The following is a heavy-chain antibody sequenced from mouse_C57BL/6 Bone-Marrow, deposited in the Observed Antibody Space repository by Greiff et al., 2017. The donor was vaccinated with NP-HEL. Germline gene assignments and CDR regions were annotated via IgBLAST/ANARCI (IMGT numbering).Heavy chain of an antibody. J-gene: IGHJ4*01. CDR2: ISSGGSYT. Sequence: EVQLVESGGDLVKPGGSLKLSCAASGFTFSSYGMSWVRQTPDKRLEWVATISSGGSYTYYPDSVKGRFTISRGNAKNTLYLQMSSLKSEDTAMYYCARPPLDYWGQGTSVTVSS. V-gene: IGHV5-6*01. CDR3: ARPPLDY. CDR1: GFTFSSYG.